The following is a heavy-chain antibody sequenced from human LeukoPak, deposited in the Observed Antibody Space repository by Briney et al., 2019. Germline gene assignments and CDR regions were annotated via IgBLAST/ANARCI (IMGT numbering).Heavy chain of an antibody. J-gene: IGHJ4*02. CDR1: GFIFSDYY. CDR2: ISSSGNTI. V-gene: IGHV3-11*04. CDR3: ARARAGIQAGFDY. Sequence: GGSLRLSCAASGFIFSDYYMSWIRQAPGKGLEWVSYISSSGNTIYYTDSVKGRFTISRDNAKNSLYLQTNSLRVEDTAVYYCARARAGIQAGFDYWGQGTLVTVSS. D-gene: IGHD1-1*01.